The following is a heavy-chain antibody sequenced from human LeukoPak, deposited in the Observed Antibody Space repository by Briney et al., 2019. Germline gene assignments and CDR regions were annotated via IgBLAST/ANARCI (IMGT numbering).Heavy chain of an antibody. CDR3: ARVAWELRSRDAFDI. J-gene: IGHJ3*02. Sequence: GGSLRLSCAASGFTFSSYWMSWVRQAPGKGLEWVANIKQDGSEKYYVDSVKGRFTISRDNAKNSLYLQMNSLRAEDTAVYYCARVAWELRSRDAFDIWGQGTMVTVSS. CDR1: GFTFSSYW. D-gene: IGHD1-26*01. CDR2: IKQDGSEK. V-gene: IGHV3-7*01.